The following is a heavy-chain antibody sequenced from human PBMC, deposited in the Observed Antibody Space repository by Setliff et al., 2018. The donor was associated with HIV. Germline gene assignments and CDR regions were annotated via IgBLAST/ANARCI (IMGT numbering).Heavy chain of an antibody. CDR3: ARVYTYTYDY. Sequence: LRLSCAASGFTFSAYWMSWVRQAPGKGLERVANIKPDGSDKCYVDSVKGRFTISRDNAKNSVYLEMNSLRDEDTALYYCARVYTYTYDYWGQGTQVTVSS. CDR2: IKPDGSDK. J-gene: IGHJ4*02. D-gene: IGHD1-1*01. V-gene: IGHV3-7*01. CDR1: GFTFSAYW.